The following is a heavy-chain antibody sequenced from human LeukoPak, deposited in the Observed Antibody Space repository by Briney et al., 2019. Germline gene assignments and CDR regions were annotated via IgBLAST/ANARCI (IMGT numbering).Heavy chain of an antibody. CDR1: GFTVSSNY. V-gene: IGHV3-66*01. CDR2: IYSGGST. J-gene: IGHJ4*02. Sequence: SGGSLRLSCAASGFTVSSNYMSWVRQAPGKGLEWVSVIYSGGSTYYADSVKGRFTISSDNSKNTLYLQMNSLRAEDTAVYYCARETIAAAGSFDYWGQGTLVTVSS. D-gene: IGHD6-13*01. CDR3: ARETIAAAGSFDY.